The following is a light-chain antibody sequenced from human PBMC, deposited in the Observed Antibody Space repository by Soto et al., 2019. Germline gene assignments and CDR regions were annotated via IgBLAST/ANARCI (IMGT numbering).Light chain of an antibody. J-gene: IGLJ2*01. V-gene: IGLV1-47*01. CDR2: RNN. CDR1: SSNIGSNY. CDR3: AAWDDSLSGGV. Sequence: QSVLTQPPSPSGTPGQRVTISCSGSSSNIGSNYVYWYQQLPGTAPKLLIDRNNQRPSGVPERFSGSKSGTSASLAISGLRYEDEADYYCAAWDDSLSGGVFGGGTKVTVL.